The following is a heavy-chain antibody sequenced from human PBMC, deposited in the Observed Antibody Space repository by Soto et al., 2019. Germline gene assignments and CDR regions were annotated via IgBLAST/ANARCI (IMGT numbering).Heavy chain of an antibody. CDR2: IYYSGST. CDR3: ARHNFYYYFARDV. CDR1: SGSVSSSSYY. Sequence: SETLSLTCSVSSGSVSSSSYYWGWIRQPPGKGLEWIGNIYYSGSTYYNQSLKSRVTISVDTSKNQFSLKLTSVTAADTAVYYCARHNFYYYFARDVWGQGTTVTVSS. J-gene: IGHJ6*02. V-gene: IGHV4-39*01.